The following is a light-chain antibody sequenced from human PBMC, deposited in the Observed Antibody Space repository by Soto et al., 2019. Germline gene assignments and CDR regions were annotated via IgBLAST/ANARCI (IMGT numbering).Light chain of an antibody. Sequence: EIVLTQSPGTLSLSPGEGATLSCRASQSVSSSYLAWYQHKPGQSPRLLIYGASTRATGIPARFSGSGSGTEFTLTISSLQAEDSAVYYCHQYNNWPLGTFGPGTKVDIK. CDR3: HQYNNWPLGT. CDR2: GAS. CDR1: QSVSSSY. V-gene: IGKV3-15*01. J-gene: IGKJ1*01.